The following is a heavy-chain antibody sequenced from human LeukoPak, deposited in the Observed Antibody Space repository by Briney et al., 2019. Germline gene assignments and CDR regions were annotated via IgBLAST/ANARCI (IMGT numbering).Heavy chain of an antibody. Sequence: SETLSLTCAVYGGSFSGYYWSWIRQPPGKGLEWIGEINHSGSTNYNPSLKSRVTISVDTSKNQFSLKLSSVTAADTAVYYCATERITIFGVVIWTFDYWGQGTLVTVSS. CDR3: ATERITIFGVVIWTFDY. CDR2: INHSGST. V-gene: IGHV4-34*01. CDR1: GGSFSGYY. J-gene: IGHJ4*02. D-gene: IGHD3-3*01.